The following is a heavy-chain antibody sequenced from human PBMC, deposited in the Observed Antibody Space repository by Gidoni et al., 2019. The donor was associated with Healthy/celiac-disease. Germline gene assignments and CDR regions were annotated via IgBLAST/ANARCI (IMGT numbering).Heavy chain of an antibody. J-gene: IGHJ4*02. D-gene: IGHD2-15*01. Sequence: QLQLQESGPGLVKPSETLSLTCTVSGGSISRSSYYWGWIRQPPGKGLEWIGSIYYSGSTDYNPSLKSRVTISVDTSKNQFSRKLSSVTAADTAVYYCARKGPYCSGGSCYTSFDYWGQGTLVTVSS. V-gene: IGHV4-39*01. CDR3: ARKGPYCSGGSCYTSFDY. CDR2: IYYSGST. CDR1: GGSISRSSYY.